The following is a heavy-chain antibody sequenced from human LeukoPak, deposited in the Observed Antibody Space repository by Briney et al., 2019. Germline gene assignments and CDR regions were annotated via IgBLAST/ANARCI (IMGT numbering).Heavy chain of an antibody. CDR3: ASNNWPYVNWFDP. CDR1: VYTFTSYD. J-gene: IGHJ5*02. V-gene: IGHV1-8*01. D-gene: IGHD1-20*01. Sequence: ASVKVSCKASVYTFTSYDINWVRQATGQGLEWMGWINPNSGNTGYAQKFQGRVTMTRNTSISTAYMELNSLKSEDTAVYYCASNNWPYVNWFDPWGQGTLVIVSS. CDR2: INPNSGNT.